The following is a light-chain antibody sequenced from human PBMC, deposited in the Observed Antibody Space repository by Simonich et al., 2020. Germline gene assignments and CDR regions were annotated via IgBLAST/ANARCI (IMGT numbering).Light chain of an antibody. J-gene: IGKJ2*01. CDR1: QGISKS. V-gene: IGKV1-NL1*01. Sequence: DIQMTQSPSSLSASVGDRVTITCRASQGISKSFAWYQQKPGKAPKLLLYAASRLESGVPSRFSGSGSGTDYTLTISSLQPEDFATYYCQQYYSTPYTFGQGTKLEIK. CDR3: QQYYSTPYT. CDR2: AAS.